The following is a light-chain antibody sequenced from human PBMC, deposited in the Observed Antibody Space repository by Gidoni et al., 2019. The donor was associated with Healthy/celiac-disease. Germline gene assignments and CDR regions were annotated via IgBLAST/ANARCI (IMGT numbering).Light chain of an antibody. CDR1: QSVSSSY. CDR3: QQYGSSPT. Sequence: EMVLTQYPGTLSLSPGERATLSYRASQSVSSSYLAWYQQKPGQAPRLLIYGASSRATGIPDRFSGSVSGTDFTLTISRLEPEDFAVYYCQQYGSSPTFGQGTRLEIK. CDR2: GAS. V-gene: IGKV3-20*01. J-gene: IGKJ5*01.